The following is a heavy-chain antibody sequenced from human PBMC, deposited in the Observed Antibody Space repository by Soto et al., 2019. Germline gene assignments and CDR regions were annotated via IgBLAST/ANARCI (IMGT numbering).Heavy chain of an antibody. D-gene: IGHD3-3*01. CDR1: GYTFTSYA. J-gene: IGHJ6*02. V-gene: IGHV1-3*01. CDR3: ARESYLDYDFWSGYYRYYYYGMDV. Sequence: VASVKVSCKASGYTFTSYAMHWVRQAPGQRLEWMGWINAGNGNTKYSQKFQGRVTITRDTSASTAYMELSSLRSEDTAAYYCARESYLDYDFWSGYYRYYYYGMDVWGQGTTVTVSS. CDR2: INAGNGNT.